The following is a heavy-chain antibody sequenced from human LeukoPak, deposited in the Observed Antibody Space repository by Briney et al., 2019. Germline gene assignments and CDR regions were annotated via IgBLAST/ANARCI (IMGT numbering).Heavy chain of an antibody. CDR2: IIPIFGTA. CDR3: ARVRWPEYYFDY. D-gene: IGHD4-23*01. J-gene: IGHJ4*02. Sequence: GASVKVSCKASGYTFNSYAISWVRQAPGQGLEWMGGIIPIFGTANYAQKFQGRVTITADESTSTAYMELSSLRSEDTAVYYCARVRWPEYYFDYWGQGTLVTVSS. CDR1: GYTFNSYA. V-gene: IGHV1-69*13.